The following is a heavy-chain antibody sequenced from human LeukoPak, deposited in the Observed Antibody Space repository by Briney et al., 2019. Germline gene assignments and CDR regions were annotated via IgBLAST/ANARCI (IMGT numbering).Heavy chain of an antibody. Sequence: ASVKVSCKASGYTFTSYAMHWVRQAPGQRLEWMGWINAGNGNTKYSQKFQGRVTITRDTSASTAYMELSSLRSEDTAVYYCARPLYSSSWVHHPLYWGQGTLVTVSS. D-gene: IGHD6-13*01. J-gene: IGHJ4*02. CDR3: ARPLYSSSWVHHPLY. V-gene: IGHV1-3*01. CDR2: INAGNGNT. CDR1: GYTFTSYA.